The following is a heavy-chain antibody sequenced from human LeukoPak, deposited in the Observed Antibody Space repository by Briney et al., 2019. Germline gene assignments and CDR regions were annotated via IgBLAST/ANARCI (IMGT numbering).Heavy chain of an antibody. D-gene: IGHD5-18*01. V-gene: IGHV4-39*07. CDR1: GGSISSSSYY. J-gene: IGHJ4*02. CDR3: ARGRIQLWRYYFDY. Sequence: SETLSLTCTVSGGSISSSSYYRGWIRQPPGKGLEWIGSIYYSGSTYYNPSLKSRVTTSVDTSKNQFSLKLSSVTAADTAVYYCARGRIQLWRYYFDYWGQGTLVTVSS. CDR2: IYYSGST.